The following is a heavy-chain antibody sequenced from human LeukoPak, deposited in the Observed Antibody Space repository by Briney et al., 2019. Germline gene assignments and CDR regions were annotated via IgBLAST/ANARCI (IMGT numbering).Heavy chain of an antibody. CDR1: GFTFSSYG. D-gene: IGHD3-3*01. J-gene: IGHJ5*02. CDR3: AKDKGRTIFGVVIPFDP. V-gene: IGHV3-30*02. CDR2: IRYDGGNK. Sequence: GGSLRLSCAASGFTFSSYGMHWVRQAPGKGLEWVAFIRYDGGNKYYADSVKGRFTISRDNSKNTLYLQMNRLRAEDTAVYYCAKDKGRTIFGVVIPFDPWGQGTLVTVSS.